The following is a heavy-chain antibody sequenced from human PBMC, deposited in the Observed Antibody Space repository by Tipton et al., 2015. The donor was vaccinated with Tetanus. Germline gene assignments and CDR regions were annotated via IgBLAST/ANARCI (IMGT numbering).Heavy chain of an antibody. Sequence: SLRLSCAASGFTFDDYAMHWVRQAPGKGLEWVSVIYSGGSSTYYADSVKGRFTISRDNSKNTLYLQMNSLRAEDTAVYYCAKSRAAGTLSDYWGQGTLVTVSS. CDR3: AKSRAAGTLSDY. CDR1: GFTFDDYA. J-gene: IGHJ4*02. CDR2: IYSGGSST. D-gene: IGHD6-13*01. V-gene: IGHV3-23*03.